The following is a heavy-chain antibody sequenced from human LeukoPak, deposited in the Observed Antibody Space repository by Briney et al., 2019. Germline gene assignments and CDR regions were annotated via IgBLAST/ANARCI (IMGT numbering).Heavy chain of an antibody. Sequence: PSETLSLTCTVSGGSISSSSYYWGWIRQPPGKGLEWIGSIYYSGSTYYNPSLKSRVTISVDTSKNQFSLKLSSVTAADTAVYYRARDSSYGHERAFDYWGQGTLVTVSS. CDR3: ARDSSYGHERAFDY. D-gene: IGHD5-18*01. J-gene: IGHJ4*02. V-gene: IGHV4-39*07. CDR2: IYYSGST. CDR1: GGSISSSSYY.